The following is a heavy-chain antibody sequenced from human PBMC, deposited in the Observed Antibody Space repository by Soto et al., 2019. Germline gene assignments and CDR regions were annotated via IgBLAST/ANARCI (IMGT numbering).Heavy chain of an antibody. CDR3: AREASAVVSLDY. J-gene: IGHJ4*02. CDR2: INPNSGDT. Sequence: ASVKVSCKASGYIFTAYSMHWVRQAPGQGLEWLGWINPNSGDTIYAQKVQDRDTMTCDTSVSTAYLELSSLSSDDTALYYCAREASAVVSLDYWGQGTLVTVSS. D-gene: IGHD2-15*01. CDR1: GYIFTAYS. V-gene: IGHV1-2*02.